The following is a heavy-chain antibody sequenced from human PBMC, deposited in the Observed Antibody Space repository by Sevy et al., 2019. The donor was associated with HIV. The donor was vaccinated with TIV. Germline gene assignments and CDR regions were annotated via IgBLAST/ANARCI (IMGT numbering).Heavy chain of an antibody. CDR3: AXDMLGYCSSTSCYAEGYFDY. J-gene: IGHJ4*02. Sequence: SETLSLTCTVSXGSISSYYWSWIRQPPGKGLEWIGYIYYSGSTNYNPSLKSRVTISVDTSKNQFSLKLSSVTAADTXVYYCAXDMLGYCSSTSCYAEGYFDYWGQGTLVTVSS. D-gene: IGHD2-2*01. V-gene: IGHV4-59*01. CDR1: XGSISSYY. CDR2: IYYSGST.